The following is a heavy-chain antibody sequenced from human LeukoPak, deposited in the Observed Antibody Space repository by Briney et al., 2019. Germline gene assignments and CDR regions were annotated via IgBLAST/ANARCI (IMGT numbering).Heavy chain of an antibody. V-gene: IGHV3-23*01. Sequence: GGSLRLSCAASGFTFSSYAMSWVRQAPGKGLEWVSAISGSGGSTYYADSVKGRFTISRDNSKNTLYLQMNSLRAEDTAVYYCAKDSSGWYPAAPDFDYWGQGTLVTVSS. J-gene: IGHJ4*02. CDR1: GFTFSSYA. CDR2: ISGSGGST. CDR3: AKDSSGWYPAAPDFDY. D-gene: IGHD6-19*01.